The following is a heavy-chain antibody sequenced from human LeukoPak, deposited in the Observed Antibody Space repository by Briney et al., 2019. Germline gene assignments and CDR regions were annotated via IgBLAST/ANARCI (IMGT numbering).Heavy chain of an antibody. J-gene: IGHJ6*03. D-gene: IGHD6-6*01. Sequence: ASVKVSCKASGYTFTGYYMHWVRQAPGQGLEWMGWINPNSGGTNYAQKFQGRVTMTRDTSISTAYMELSRLRSGDTAVYYCARRRYSSSSIGYYYYMDVWGKGTTVTVSS. CDR2: INPNSGGT. V-gene: IGHV1-2*02. CDR1: GYTFTGYY. CDR3: ARRRYSSSSIGYYYYMDV.